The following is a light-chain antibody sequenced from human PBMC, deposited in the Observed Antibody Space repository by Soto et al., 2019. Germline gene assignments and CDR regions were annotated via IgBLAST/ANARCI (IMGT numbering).Light chain of an antibody. CDR3: QQYGSSPNT. CDR1: QSVSSSY. CDR2: GAS. V-gene: IGKV3-20*01. J-gene: IGKJ2*01. Sequence: EIVLTQSPGTLSLSPGERATLSCRASQSVSSSYLAWYQQKLGQAPRLLIYGASSRATGIPDRFSGSGSGTHFTLTISRLEPEDFAVYYWQQYGSSPNTCGQGTKLEIK.